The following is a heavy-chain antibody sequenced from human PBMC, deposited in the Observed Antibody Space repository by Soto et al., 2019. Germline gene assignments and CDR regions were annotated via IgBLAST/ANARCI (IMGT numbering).Heavy chain of an antibody. D-gene: IGHD3-22*01. CDR2: IKHSGST. CDR3: ARLGGYVSVGYYDLWDS. CDR1: DGSMNSDSSY. J-gene: IGHJ4*02. Sequence: QLQLQESGPGLVKPSATLSLTCRVSDGSMNSDSSYWGWIRQPPGKGLEWIGVIKHSGSTYHNLSLKGRVTMSVDASRNQFSLKLTSMTAADTAVYYCARLGGYVSVGYYDLWDSWGQGTLVTVSS. V-gene: IGHV4-39*01.